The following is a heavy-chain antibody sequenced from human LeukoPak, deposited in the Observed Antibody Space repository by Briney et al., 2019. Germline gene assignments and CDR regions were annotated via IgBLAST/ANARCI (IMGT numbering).Heavy chain of an antibody. D-gene: IGHD2-2*01. CDR1: GFTFSSYA. J-gene: IGHJ3*02. CDR3: AKGGLGYCSSTCCYRLAAFDI. CDR2: ISGSGGST. Sequence: GGSLRLSCAASGFTFSSYAMSWVRQAPGKGLEWVSAISGSGGSTYYADSVKGRFTISRDNSKNTLYLQMNSLRAEDTAVYYCAKGGLGYCSSTCCYRLAAFDIWGQGTMVTVSS. V-gene: IGHV3-23*01.